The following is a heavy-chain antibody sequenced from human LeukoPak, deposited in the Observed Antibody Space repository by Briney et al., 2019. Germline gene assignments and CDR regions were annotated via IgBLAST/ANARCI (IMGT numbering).Heavy chain of an antibody. CDR2: ISSSSTLI. V-gene: IGHV3-48*01. Sequence: GGSLRLSCAASGFTFNNYNMNWVRQAPGKGLEWVSYISSSSTLIYYADSVKGRFTISRDNAKNSLYLQTIGLGAEDTAVYYCARETLSSSWTYDYWGQGTLVTVSS. D-gene: IGHD6-13*01. J-gene: IGHJ4*02. CDR1: GFTFNNYN. CDR3: ARETLSSSWTYDY.